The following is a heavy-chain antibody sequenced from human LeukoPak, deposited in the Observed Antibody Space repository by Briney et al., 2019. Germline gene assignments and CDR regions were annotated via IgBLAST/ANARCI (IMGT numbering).Heavy chain of an antibody. CDR1: GFTFSSYS. CDR2: ISSSSSYI. CDR3: ARDLTMVRGVVGY. V-gene: IGHV3-21*01. Sequence: RGSLRLSCAAPGFTFSSYSMNWVRQAPGKGLEWVSSISSSSSYIYYADSVKGRFTISRDNAKNSLYLQMNSLRAEDTAVYYCARDLTMVRGVVGYWGQGTLVTVSS. D-gene: IGHD3-10*01. J-gene: IGHJ4*02.